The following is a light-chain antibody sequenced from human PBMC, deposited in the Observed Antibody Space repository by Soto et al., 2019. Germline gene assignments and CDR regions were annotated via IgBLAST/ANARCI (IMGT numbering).Light chain of an antibody. CDR3: QHYNSYSEA. Sequence: DIQMTQSPSTLSGSVGDRVTITCRASQTISSWLAWYQQKPGKAPKLLIYKASTLKSGVPSRFSGSGSGTEFTLTISSLQHDDFETYYCQHYNSYSEAFGQGTKADIK. V-gene: IGKV1-5*03. CDR2: KAS. CDR1: QTISSW. J-gene: IGKJ1*01.